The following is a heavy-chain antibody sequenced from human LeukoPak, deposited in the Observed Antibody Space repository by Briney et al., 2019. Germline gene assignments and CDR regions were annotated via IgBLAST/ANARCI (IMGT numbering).Heavy chain of an antibody. CDR1: GFTFSSYA. CDR3: AKGARYCSSTSCPWYFDL. J-gene: IGHJ2*01. V-gene: IGHV3-23*01. CDR2: ISGSGGST. D-gene: IGHD2-2*01. Sequence: GGSLRLSCAASGFTFSSYAMSWVRQAPWKGLEWVSAISGSGGSTYYADSVKGRFTISRDNSKNTLYLQMNSLRAEDTAVYYCAKGARYCSSTSCPWYFDLWGRGTLVTVSS.